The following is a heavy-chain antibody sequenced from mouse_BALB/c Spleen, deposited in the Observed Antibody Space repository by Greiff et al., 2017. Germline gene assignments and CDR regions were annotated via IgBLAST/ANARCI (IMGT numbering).Heavy chain of an antibody. V-gene: IGHV5-12-1*01. CDR1: GFAFSSYD. D-gene: IGHD2-14*01. J-gene: IGHJ4*01. Sequence: EVQLMESGGGLVKPGGSLKLSCAASGFAFSSYDMSWVRQTPEKRLEWVAYISSGGGSTYYPDTVTGRFTSSRDNAKNTLYLQMSSLKSEDTAMYYCARRGYDVGYYAMDYWGQGTSVTVS. CDR3: ARRGYDVGYYAMDY. CDR2: ISSGGGST.